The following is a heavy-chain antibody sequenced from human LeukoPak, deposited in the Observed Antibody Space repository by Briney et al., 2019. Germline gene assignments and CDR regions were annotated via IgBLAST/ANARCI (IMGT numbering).Heavy chain of an antibody. J-gene: IGHJ4*02. CDR1: GFTFSSYW. CDR2: IKQDGSEK. V-gene: IGHV3-7*01. D-gene: IGHD6-19*01. CDR3: ARANSSAWHNFDF. Sequence: GGSLRLSCAASGFTFSSYWMSWVRQAPGKGLEWVANIKQDGSEKYYVDSVKGRFTISRDNSRDTLYLEMSSLRAEDRAVYYCARANSSAWHNFDFWGQGALVTVSS.